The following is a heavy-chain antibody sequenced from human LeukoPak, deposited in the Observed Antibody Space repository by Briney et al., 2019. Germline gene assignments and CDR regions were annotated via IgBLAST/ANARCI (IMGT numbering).Heavy chain of an antibody. CDR1: GFTFSSYS. Sequence: KPGGSLRLSCAASGFTFSSYSMNWVRQAPGKGLEWVSSISSSSSYIYYADSVKGRFTISRDNSKNTVYLQMNSLRTGDTALYYCAKNRWGSVATPDSWGQGTLVTVSS. CDR3: AKNRWGSVATPDS. J-gene: IGHJ4*02. CDR2: ISSSSSYI. D-gene: IGHD5-12*01. V-gene: IGHV3-21*01.